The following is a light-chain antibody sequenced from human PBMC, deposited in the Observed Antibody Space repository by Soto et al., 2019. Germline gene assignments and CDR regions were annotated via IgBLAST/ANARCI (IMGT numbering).Light chain of an antibody. V-gene: IGKV1-39*01. Sequence: DIQMTQSPSSLSASVGDRVTITCRASQSISSYLNWYQQNPGKPPKLLIYAASSLQSGVPSRFSGSGSGTDFTLTISSLQPEDFATYYCQQSYSTPFTFGPGTKVDIK. CDR2: AAS. CDR1: QSISSY. CDR3: QQSYSTPFT. J-gene: IGKJ3*01.